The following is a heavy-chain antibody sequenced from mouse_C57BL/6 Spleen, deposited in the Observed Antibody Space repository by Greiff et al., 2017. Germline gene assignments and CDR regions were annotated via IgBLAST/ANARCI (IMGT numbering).Heavy chain of an antibody. Sequence: EVQLQESGGGLVKPGGSLKLSCAASGFTFSDYGMHWVRQAPEKGLEWVAYISSGSSTIYYADTVKGRFTISRDNAKNTLFLQMTSLRSEDTAMYYCARRGDSSGPYYYAMDYWGQGTSVTVSS. J-gene: IGHJ4*01. CDR3: ARRGDSSGPYYYAMDY. D-gene: IGHD3-2*02. CDR2: ISSGSSTI. V-gene: IGHV5-17*01. CDR1: GFTFSDYG.